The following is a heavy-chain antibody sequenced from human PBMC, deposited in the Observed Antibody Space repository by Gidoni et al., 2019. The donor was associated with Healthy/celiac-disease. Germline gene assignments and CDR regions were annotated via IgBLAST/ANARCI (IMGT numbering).Heavy chain of an antibody. V-gene: IGHV3-21*01. J-gene: IGHJ6*03. D-gene: IGHD2-2*03. CDR1: GFPFSSYS. Sequence: EVQLVESGGGLVKPGGYLRLSCPASGFPFSSYSMNWVRQAPGKGLEWVSSIGSSSSYIYYADSVKGRFTISRDNAKNSLYLQMNSLRAEDTAVYYGARVDDASHYYYYYMDVWGKGTTVTVSS. CDR3: ARVDDASHYYYYYMDV. CDR2: IGSSSSYI.